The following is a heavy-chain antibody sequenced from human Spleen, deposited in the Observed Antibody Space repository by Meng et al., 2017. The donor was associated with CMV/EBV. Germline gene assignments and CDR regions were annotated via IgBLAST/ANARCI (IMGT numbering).Heavy chain of an antibody. D-gene: IGHD3-3*01. V-gene: IGHV1-18*01. J-gene: IGHJ4*02. CDR3: ARAIFGVGTYADY. CDR2: INTYKGDT. Sequence: ASVKVSCKASGYTFTNYGLTWVRQAPGQGLEWMGWINTYKGDTKYAQKFQGRVTLTTDTSTSTAFMELESLRSEDTAVYYCARAIFGVGTYADYWGQGTLVTVSS. CDR1: GYTFTNYG.